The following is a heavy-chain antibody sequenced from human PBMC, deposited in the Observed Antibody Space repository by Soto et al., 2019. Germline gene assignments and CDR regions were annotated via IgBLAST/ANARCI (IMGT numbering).Heavy chain of an antibody. D-gene: IGHD3-22*01. Sequence: RYSSYQKHKPPGKGLEWIGEINHSGSTNYNPSLKSRVTISVDTSKNQFSLKLSSVTAADTAVYYCTTDPGYYYDRPRNWFEPWGQGTLVTVSS. V-gene: IGHV4-34*01. J-gene: IGHJ5*02. CDR1: RYS. CDR3: TTDPGYYYDRPRNWFEP. CDR2: INHSGST.